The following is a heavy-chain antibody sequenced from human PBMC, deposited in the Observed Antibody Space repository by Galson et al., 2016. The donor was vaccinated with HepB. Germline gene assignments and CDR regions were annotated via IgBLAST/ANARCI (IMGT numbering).Heavy chain of an antibody. CDR2: INYRGEST. CDR3: VKDPNWVAGC. CDR1: GFTFSNHD. D-gene: IGHD7-27*01. J-gene: IGHJ4*02. V-gene: IGHV3-23*01. Sequence: SLRLSCAASGFTFSNHDMNWVRQAPGKGLEYISNINYRGESTSYVDSVKGRFTISRDNSRNTLYLQMDNLRAEDTAIYYCVKDPNWVAGCWGRGTPVTVSS.